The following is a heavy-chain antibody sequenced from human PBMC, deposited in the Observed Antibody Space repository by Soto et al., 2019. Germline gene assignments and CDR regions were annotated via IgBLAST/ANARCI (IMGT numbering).Heavy chain of an antibody. CDR3: ATPAPDSGGYHDAFDI. Sequence: QVQLVQSGAEVKKPGSSVKVSCKASGGTFSSYAISWMRQAPGQGLEWMGGIIPIFGTANYAQKFQGRVTIAADESTSTAYMELSSLRSEDTAVYYCATPAPDSGGYHDAFDIWGQGTMVTVSS. CDR2: IIPIFGTA. V-gene: IGHV1-69*01. CDR1: GGTFSSYA. J-gene: IGHJ3*02. D-gene: IGHD3-22*01.